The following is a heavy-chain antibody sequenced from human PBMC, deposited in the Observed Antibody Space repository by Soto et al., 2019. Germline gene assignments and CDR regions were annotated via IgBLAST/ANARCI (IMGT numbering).Heavy chain of an antibody. D-gene: IGHD3-3*01. Sequence: GGSLRLSCAASGFTFSIHSMHWVRQAPGKGLEWVAIISDDDSKKFYADSVKGRFTISRDNSKNTLYLQMNSLRAEDTAVYYCAREVYYDFWSGFNTHPYYFDYWGQGTLVTVSS. V-gene: IGHV3-30-3*01. CDR1: GFTFSIHS. CDR3: AREVYYDFWSGFNTHPYYFDY. CDR2: ISDDDSKK. J-gene: IGHJ4*02.